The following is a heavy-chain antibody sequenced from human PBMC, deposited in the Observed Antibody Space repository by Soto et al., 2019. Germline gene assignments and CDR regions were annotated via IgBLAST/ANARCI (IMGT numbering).Heavy chain of an antibody. CDR2: LYDIDGT. Sequence: DVQLVESGGGLVQPGGSLRLSCAASGLTVSGKKYLAWVRQAPGKGLEWVSALYDIDGTYYADSVKGRFTTSGDSSKTIVYLQMNSLRPEATAVYYCATWHLREHAYDIWGQGTAVTVSS. CDR1: GLTVSGKKY. V-gene: IGHV3-53*01. CDR3: ATWHLREHAYDI. J-gene: IGHJ3*02. D-gene: IGHD4-17*01.